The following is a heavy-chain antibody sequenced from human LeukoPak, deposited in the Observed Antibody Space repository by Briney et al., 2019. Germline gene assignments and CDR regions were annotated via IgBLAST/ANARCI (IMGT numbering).Heavy chain of an antibody. CDR3: ARDDANYFMDV. Sequence: SETLSHTCTVSGGSISSYYWSWIRQPPGKGLEWIGYIYDSGGTNYNPSLKSRVTISVDTSKKQFSLKLSSVTAADTAVYYCARDDANYFMDVWGKGTTVTVSS. CDR1: GGSISSYY. CDR2: IYDSGGT. J-gene: IGHJ6*03. V-gene: IGHV4-59*01.